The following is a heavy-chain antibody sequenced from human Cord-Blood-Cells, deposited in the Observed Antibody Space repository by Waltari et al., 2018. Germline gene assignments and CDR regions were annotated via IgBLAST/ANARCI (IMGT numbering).Heavy chain of an antibody. Sequence: EVQLVETGGGLIQPGGSLRLSCAASGFTVSSNYMSWVRQAPGKGLEWVSVIYSGGSTYYADSVKGRFTISRDNSKNTLYLQMNSLRAEDTAVYYCARVSDRSYYFDYWGQGTLVTVSS. CDR3: ARVSDRSYYFDY. D-gene: IGHD1-26*01. CDR1: GFTVSSNY. CDR2: IYSGGST. V-gene: IGHV3-53*02. J-gene: IGHJ4*02.